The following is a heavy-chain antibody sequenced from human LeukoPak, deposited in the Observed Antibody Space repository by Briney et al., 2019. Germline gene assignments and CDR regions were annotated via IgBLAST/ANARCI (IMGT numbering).Heavy chain of an antibody. CDR3: ARRYDFWSGFGGDPNDPDDAFDI. V-gene: IGHV4-39*01. CDR2: IYYSGST. J-gene: IGHJ3*02. Sequence: SQTLSLTCTVSGGSISSSSYYWGWIRQPPGKGLEWIGSIYYSGSTYYNPSLKSRVTISVDTSKNQFSLKLSSVTAADTAVYYCARRYDFWSGFGGDPNDPDDAFDIWGQGTMVTVSS. CDR1: GGSISSSSYY. D-gene: IGHD3-3*01.